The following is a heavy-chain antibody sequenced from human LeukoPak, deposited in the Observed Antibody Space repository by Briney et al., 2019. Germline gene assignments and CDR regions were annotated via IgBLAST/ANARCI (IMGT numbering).Heavy chain of an antibody. V-gene: IGHV1-18*04. J-gene: IGHJ4*02. D-gene: IGHD3-10*01. CDR3: ARDQVEYGSGSYYTFDY. Sequence: GASVKVSCMASGYTFTSYGISWVRQAPGQGLEWVGWISAYNGNTNYAQKLQGRVTMTTDTSTSTAYMELRSLRSDDTAVYYCARDQVEYGSGSYYTFDYWGQGTLVTVSS. CDR2: ISAYNGNT. CDR1: GYTFTSYG.